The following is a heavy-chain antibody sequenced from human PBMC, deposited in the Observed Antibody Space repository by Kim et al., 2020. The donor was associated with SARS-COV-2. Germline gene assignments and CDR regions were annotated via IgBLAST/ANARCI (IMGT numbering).Heavy chain of an antibody. CDR2: IAYDGSNI. CDR3: ARASYGDHFYDY. J-gene: IGHJ4*02. CDR1: GFTFSSYA. D-gene: IGHD4-17*01. Sequence: GGSLRLSCAASGFTFSSYAMHWVRQAPGKGLEWLAVIAYDGSNIYYGDSVKGRFTITRDNSKNTLYLQMNSLRAEDTAVFYCARASYGDHFYDYWGQGTLVTVS. V-gene: IGHV3-30*04.